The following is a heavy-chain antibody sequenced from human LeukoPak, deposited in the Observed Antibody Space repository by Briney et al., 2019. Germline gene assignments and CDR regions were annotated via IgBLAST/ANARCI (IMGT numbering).Heavy chain of an antibody. J-gene: IGHJ4*02. D-gene: IGHD3-10*01. CDR3: ARDRQMVRGVILDY. Sequence: AGGSLRLSCATSGFTFSSSAMSWVRQPPGKGLAWVSTISGSGGGTYYADSVKGRFTISRDNAKNTVYLQMNSLGAEDTAIYYCARDRQMVRGVILDYWGQGTRVTVSS. CDR2: ISGSGGGT. CDR1: GFTFSSSA. V-gene: IGHV3-23*01.